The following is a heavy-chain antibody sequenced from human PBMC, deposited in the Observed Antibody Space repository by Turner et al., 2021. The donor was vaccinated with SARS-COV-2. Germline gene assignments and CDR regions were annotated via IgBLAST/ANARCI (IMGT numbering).Heavy chain of an antibody. Sequence: QVQRVQSGAEMKKPGASVKVSCKVSGYTLTEIFIHWVRQAPGKGLEWMGGFDPEDRETIYAQKFQGRVTMTEDTSTDIASMELSSLSSDDTAVYYCATDPLGWAGYDYWGQGTLVTVSS. D-gene: IGHD6-25*01. CDR3: ATDPLGWAGYDY. J-gene: IGHJ4*02. CDR2: FDPEDRET. V-gene: IGHV1-24*01. CDR1: GYTLTEIF.